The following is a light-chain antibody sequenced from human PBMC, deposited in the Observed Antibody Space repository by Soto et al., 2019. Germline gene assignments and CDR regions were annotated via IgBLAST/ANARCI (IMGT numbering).Light chain of an antibody. CDR2: AAS. CDR1: QSISRT. CDR3: QQSYNRPLCI. J-gene: IGKJ2*04. V-gene: IGKV1-39*01. Sequence: DIQMTKSPSSRYASVGDRVTITCRASQSISRTLNWYQQKPGKAPRLLIYAASSLQNGVPSRFSGSGSGSDSTLTICSLQPEDAEICSCQQSYNRPLCIVGQGTALEIK.